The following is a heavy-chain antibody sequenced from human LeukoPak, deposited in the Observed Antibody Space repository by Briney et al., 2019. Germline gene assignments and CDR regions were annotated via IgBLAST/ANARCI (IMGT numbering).Heavy chain of an antibody. Sequence: ASVKVSCKASGYTFTGYYMHWVRQAPGQGLEWMGWINPNSGGTNYAQKFQGRVTMTRDTSISTAYMELSRLRSDDTAVYYCARGRVVVVPAAVDWFDPWGQGTLVTVS. D-gene: IGHD2-2*01. J-gene: IGHJ5*02. CDR1: GYTFTGYY. CDR2: INPNSGGT. V-gene: IGHV1-2*02. CDR3: ARGRVVVVPAAVDWFDP.